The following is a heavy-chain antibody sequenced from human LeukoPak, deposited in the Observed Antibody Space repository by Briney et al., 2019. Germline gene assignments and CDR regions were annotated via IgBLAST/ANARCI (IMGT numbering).Heavy chain of an antibody. Sequence: SETLSLTCIVSGGSINTDYWNWIRQPPGKGLEWLGYISYTGSTKYNASLESVVTISVDTYKNQFSLKLSSVTATDTAVYYCARSLIEYGSDSAWPTHFDRWGQGTLVTVSS. CDR2: ISYTGST. CDR1: GGSINTDY. J-gene: IGHJ4*02. CDR3: ARSLIEYGSDSAWPTHFDR. D-gene: IGHD4-17*01. V-gene: IGHV4-59*08.